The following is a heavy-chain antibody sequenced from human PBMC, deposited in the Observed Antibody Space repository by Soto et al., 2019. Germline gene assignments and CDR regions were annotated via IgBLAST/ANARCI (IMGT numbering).Heavy chain of an antibody. CDR1: GGSISSVGHY. CDR2: IYYSGST. V-gene: IGHV4-31*11. J-gene: IGHJ6*02. CDR3: ARESGGDYSSSRYGFDV. D-gene: IGHD4-17*01. Sequence: SETLSLTSAVSGGSISSVGHYCTLIPKQQGKGLEWIGYIYYSGSTDYNPSLKSRVTISVDRSKNQFSLNLSCVTAADTAIYYCARESGGDYSSSRYGFDVWGQGTTVTVSS.